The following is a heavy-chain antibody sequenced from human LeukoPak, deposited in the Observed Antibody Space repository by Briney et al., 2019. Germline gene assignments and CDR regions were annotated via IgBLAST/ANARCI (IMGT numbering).Heavy chain of an antibody. CDR3: ARTTYYDFWSGYYPVDY. J-gene: IGHJ4*02. CDR2: ISYDGSNK. V-gene: IGHV3-30*04. CDR1: GFTFSSYA. D-gene: IGHD3-3*01. Sequence: GGSLRLSCAASGFTFSSYAMHWVRQAPGKGLEWVAVISYDGSNKYYADSVKGRFTISRDNSKNTLYLQMNSLRAEDTAVYYCARTTYYDFWSGYYPVDYWGQGTLVTVSS.